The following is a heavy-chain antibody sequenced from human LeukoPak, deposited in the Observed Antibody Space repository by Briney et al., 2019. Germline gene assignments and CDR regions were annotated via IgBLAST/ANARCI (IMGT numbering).Heavy chain of an antibody. CDR2: INQDGTEK. V-gene: IGHV3-7*01. J-gene: IGHJ3*01. D-gene: IGHD3-10*01. CDR1: GFTFSSYW. Sequence: GGSLRLSCAVSGFTFSSYWLSWVRQAPGKGLEWVANINQDGTEKYYVDSVKGRFTISRDNAKNSLYLHMNRLRAEDTAVYYCARESSLGVGDGWGQGTMVTVSS. CDR3: ARESSLGVGDG.